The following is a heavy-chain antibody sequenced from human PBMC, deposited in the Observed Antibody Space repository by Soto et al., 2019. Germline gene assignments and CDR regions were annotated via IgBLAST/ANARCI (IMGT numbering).Heavy chain of an antibody. CDR3: AKDLFQLVQHPLGMDV. V-gene: IGHV3-23*01. CDR1: GFTFSSYA. D-gene: IGHD6-13*01. CDR2: ISGSGGST. Sequence: PGGSLRLSCAASGFTFSSYAMSWVRQAPGKGLEWVSAISGSGGSTYYADSVKGRFTISRDNSKNTLYLQMNSLRAEDTAVYYCAKDLFQLVQHPLGMDVWGQGTTVTVSS. J-gene: IGHJ6*02.